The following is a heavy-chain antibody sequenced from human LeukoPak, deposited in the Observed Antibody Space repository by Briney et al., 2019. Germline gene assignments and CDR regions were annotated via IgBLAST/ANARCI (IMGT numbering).Heavy chain of an antibody. Sequence: RGESLKISCKGSGYSFTSYWIGWVRQMPGKGLEWMGIIYPGDSDTRYSPSFQGQVTISADKSISTAYLQWSSLKASDTAMYYCARHQRKWVAATRYGFDYWGQGTLVTVSS. CDR2: IYPGDSDT. D-gene: IGHD2-15*01. V-gene: IGHV5-51*01. J-gene: IGHJ4*02. CDR1: GYSFTSYW. CDR3: ARHQRKWVAATRYGFDY.